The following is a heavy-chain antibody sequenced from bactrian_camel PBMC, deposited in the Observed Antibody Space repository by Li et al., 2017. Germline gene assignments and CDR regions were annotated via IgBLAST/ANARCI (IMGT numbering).Heavy chain of an antibody. J-gene: IGHJ6*01. CDR1: GFSFSTLSRCC. D-gene: IGHD6*01. CDR3: RRIRSLGRVVGILTQRRLVT. CDR2: IDSAGTR. V-gene: IGHV3S26*01. Sequence: HVQLVESGGGSVQSGESLRLSCAASGFSFSTLSRCCMSWFRQAPGKSREEVAGIDSAGTRRYGNPARGRWTISQDNAKNTAYLQMNNLKVEDTALYTVRRIRSLGRVVGILTQRRLVTRARGPRSPSP.